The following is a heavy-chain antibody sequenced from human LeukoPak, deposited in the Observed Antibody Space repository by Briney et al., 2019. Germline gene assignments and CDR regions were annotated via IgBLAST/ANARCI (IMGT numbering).Heavy chain of an antibody. D-gene: IGHD6-19*01. Sequence: GGSLRLSCAASGFTFSSYAMHWVRQAPGKGLEWEAVISYDGSNKYYADSVKGRFTISRDNSKNTLYLQMNSLRAEDTAVYYCANQGYSSGWYPPFDYWGQGTLVTVSS. CDR3: ANQGYSSGWYPPFDY. CDR2: ISYDGSNK. CDR1: GFTFSSYA. J-gene: IGHJ4*02. V-gene: IGHV3-30*04.